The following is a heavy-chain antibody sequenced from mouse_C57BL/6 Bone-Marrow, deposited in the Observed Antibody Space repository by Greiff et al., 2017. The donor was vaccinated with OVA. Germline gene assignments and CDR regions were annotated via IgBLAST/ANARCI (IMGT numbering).Heavy chain of an antibody. Sequence: EVQLQQSGPELVKPGASVKISCKASGYTFTDYYMNWVKQSHGKSLEWIGDINPNNGGTSYNQKFKGKATLTVDKYSSTAYMELRSLTSEDSAVYYCARYRYYGSSYPYWYFDVWGTGTTVTVSS. V-gene: IGHV1-26*01. CDR1: GYTFTDYY. D-gene: IGHD1-1*01. CDR3: ARYRYYGSSYPYWYFDV. J-gene: IGHJ1*03. CDR2: INPNNGGT.